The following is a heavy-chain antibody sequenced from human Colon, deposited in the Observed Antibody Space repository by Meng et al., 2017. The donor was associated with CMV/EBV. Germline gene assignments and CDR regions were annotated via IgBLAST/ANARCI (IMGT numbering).Heavy chain of an antibody. D-gene: IGHD1-7*01. V-gene: IGHV1-18*01. CDR1: GYSFTTYG. J-gene: IGHJ4*02. CDR3: ARGVTGTPRAFDY. CDR2: IRTYNGDT. Sequence: ASVKVSCKASGYSFTTYGIGWVRQAPGQGLEWMGWIRTYNGDTNYAQNFQGRLTMTTDISTSTAYMELTSLRSNDTAVYYCARGVTGTPRAFDYWGQGTLVTVSS.